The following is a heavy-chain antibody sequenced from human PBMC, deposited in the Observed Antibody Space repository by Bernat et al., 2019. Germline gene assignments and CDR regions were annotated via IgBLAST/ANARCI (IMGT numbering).Heavy chain of an antibody. CDR1: GGSFSGYY. J-gene: IGHJ6*03. Sequence: QVQLQQWGAGLLKPSETLSLTCAVYGGSFSGYYWSWIRQPPGKGLEWIGEINHSGSTNYNPSLKSRVTISVDTSKNQFSLKLSSVTAADTAVYYCARVGGYQLLTTFYYMDVWGKGTTVTVSS. CDR3: ARVGGYQLLTTFYYMDV. CDR2: INHSGST. V-gene: IGHV4-34*01. D-gene: IGHD2-2*01.